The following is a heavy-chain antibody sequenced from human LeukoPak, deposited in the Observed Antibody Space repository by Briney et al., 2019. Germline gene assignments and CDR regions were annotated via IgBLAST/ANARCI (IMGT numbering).Heavy chain of an antibody. CDR1: GGTFSSYT. D-gene: IGHD2-2*01. Sequence: SVKVSCKASGGTFSSYTISWVRQAPGQGHEWMGRIIPILGIANYAQKFQSRVTITADKSTSTAYMELSSLRSEDTAVYYCARELVPAAPYYFDYWGQGTLVTVSS. CDR2: IIPILGIA. V-gene: IGHV1-69*04. CDR3: ARELVPAAPYYFDY. J-gene: IGHJ4*02.